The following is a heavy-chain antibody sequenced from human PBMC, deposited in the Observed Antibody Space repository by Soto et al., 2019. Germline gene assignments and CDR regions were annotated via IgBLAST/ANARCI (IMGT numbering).Heavy chain of an antibody. CDR1: GYTFTGYY. CDR3: ARSKAVKRWERGAFDY. CDR2: INPNSGGT. J-gene: IGHJ4*02. V-gene: IGHV1-2*04. D-gene: IGHD1-1*01. Sequence: ASVKVSCKASGYTFTGYYMHWVRQAPGQGLEWMGWINPNSGGTNYAQKFQGWVTMTRDTSISTAYMELSRLRSDDTAVYYCARSKAVKRWERGAFDYWGQGTLVTVSS.